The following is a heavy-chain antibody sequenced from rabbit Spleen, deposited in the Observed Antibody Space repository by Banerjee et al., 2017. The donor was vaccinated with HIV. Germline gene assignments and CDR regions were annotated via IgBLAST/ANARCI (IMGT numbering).Heavy chain of an antibody. D-gene: IGHD8-1*01. CDR2: IAGGTSAFT. Sequence: ESGGGLVQPGGSLKLTCTASGFSFSSSYYMCWVRQAPGKGLEWIACIAGGTSAFTYSATWAKGRFTCSKTSSTTVTLQMTSLTAADTATYFCARDAGSSFSSYGMDLWGPGTLVTVS. V-gene: IGHV1S40*01. J-gene: IGHJ6*01. CDR3: ARDAGSSFSSYGMDL. CDR1: GFSFSSSYY.